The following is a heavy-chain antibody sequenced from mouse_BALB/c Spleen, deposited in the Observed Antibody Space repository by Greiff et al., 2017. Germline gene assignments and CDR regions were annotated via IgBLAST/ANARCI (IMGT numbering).Heavy chain of an antibody. V-gene: IGHV5-17*02. CDR3: AREGEGWYFDV. J-gene: IGHJ1*01. CDR2: ISSGSSTI. Sequence: EVMLVESGGGLVKPGGSLKLSCAASGFTFSSFGMHWVRQAPEKGLEWVAYISSGSSTIYYADTVKGRFTISRDNPKNTLFLQMTSLRSEDTAMYYCAREGEGWYFDVWGAGTTVTVSS. CDR1: GFTFSSFG.